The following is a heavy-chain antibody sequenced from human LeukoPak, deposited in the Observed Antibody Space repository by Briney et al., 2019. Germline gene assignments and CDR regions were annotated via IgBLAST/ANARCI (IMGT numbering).Heavy chain of an antibody. CDR3: ARPVREVLSHYYHFMDV. CDR1: GGSFRGYQ. V-gene: IGHV4-34*01. J-gene: IGHJ6*03. CDR2: IDHSGTT. D-gene: IGHD4-17*01. Sequence: SETLSLTCAVYGGSFRGYQWSWIRQPPGKGLEWIGQIDHSGTTNYNPSLKSRVTISVDTSKNQFSLTLSSVTVADTAVYYCARPVREVLSHYYHFMDVWGKGTTVAVFS.